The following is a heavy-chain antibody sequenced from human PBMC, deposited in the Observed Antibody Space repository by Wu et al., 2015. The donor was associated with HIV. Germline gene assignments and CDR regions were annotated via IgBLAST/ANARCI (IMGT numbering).Heavy chain of an antibody. CDR3: VRDVGPSYYFDY. D-gene: IGHD1-26*01. CDR2: IIPVYGAT. V-gene: IGHV1-69*05. Sequence: QVQLVQSGAEVKKPGSSVKVSCKASGGTFSSFAFSWVRQAPGQGLEWMGGIIPVYGATNYVQKFQGRVTITTDESTSTVYMELSSLRSEDTAVYYCVRDVGPSYYFDYWGQGTLVTVSS. J-gene: IGHJ4*02. CDR1: GGTFSSFA.